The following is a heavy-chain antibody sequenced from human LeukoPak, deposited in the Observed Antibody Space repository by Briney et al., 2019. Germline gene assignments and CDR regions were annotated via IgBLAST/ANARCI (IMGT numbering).Heavy chain of an antibody. CDR3: ARDRGISAGSDFDY. J-gene: IGHJ4*02. D-gene: IGHD6-13*01. CDR1: GFIFNNYE. CDR2: ISGSGSPM. Sequence: GGSLRLSCAASGFIFNNYEMNWVRQAPGKGLEWVSSISGSGSPMYYADSVKGRFIISRDNTKDSVSLQMNSLRAEDTAVYFCARDRGISAGSDFDYWGQGTLVTVSS. V-gene: IGHV3-48*03.